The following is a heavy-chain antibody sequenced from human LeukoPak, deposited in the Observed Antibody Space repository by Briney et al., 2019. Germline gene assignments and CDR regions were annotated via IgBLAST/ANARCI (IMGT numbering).Heavy chain of an antibody. CDR1: GCTFSSYA. CDR2: ISISGENT. J-gene: IGHJ4*02. D-gene: IGHD6-6*01. Sequence: GGSLRLACAASGCTFSSYAMSWVRQAPGKGLEWVSAISISGENTYYADSVKGRFTISRDTSRNTLYLQMHSLRAEDTAVYYCARLISTSSSRFSDYWGQGTLVTVSS. CDR3: ARLISTSSSRFSDY. V-gene: IGHV3-23*01.